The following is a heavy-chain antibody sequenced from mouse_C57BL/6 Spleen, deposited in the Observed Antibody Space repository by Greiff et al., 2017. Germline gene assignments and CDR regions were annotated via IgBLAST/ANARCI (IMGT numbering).Heavy chain of an antibody. J-gene: IGHJ2*01. CDR2: IDPSDSYT. V-gene: IGHV1-50*01. CDR3: ARGDSSYYFDY. D-gene: IGHD1-1*01. Sequence: QVQLQQPGAELVKPGASVKLSCKASGYTFTSYWMQWVKQRPGQGLEWIGEIDPSDSYTNYNQKFKGKATLTVDTSSSTAYMQLSSLTAEDSAVYDCARGDSSYYFDYWGQGTTLTVSS. CDR1: GYTFTSYW.